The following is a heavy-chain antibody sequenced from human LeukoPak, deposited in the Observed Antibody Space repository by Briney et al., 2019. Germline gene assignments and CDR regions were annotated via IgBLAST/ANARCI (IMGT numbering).Heavy chain of an antibody. CDR3: ARAYCSGGSCYFFDY. J-gene: IGHJ4*02. CDR2: ISAYNGNT. CDR1: GYTFTSYG. Sequence: ASVKVSCKASGYTFTSYGISWVRQAPGQGLEWMGWISAYNGNTNYAQKLQGRVNMTTDTSTSTAYMELRSLRSDDTAVYYCARAYCSGGSCYFFDYWGQGTLVTVSS. V-gene: IGHV1-18*01. D-gene: IGHD2-15*01.